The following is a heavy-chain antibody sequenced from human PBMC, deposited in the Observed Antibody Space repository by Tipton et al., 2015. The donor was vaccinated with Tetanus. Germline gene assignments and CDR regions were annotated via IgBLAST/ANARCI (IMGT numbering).Heavy chain of an antibody. CDR3: ARDQARGARGWNYFDY. D-gene: IGHD1-26*01. J-gene: IGHJ4*02. V-gene: IGHV4-31*03. Sequence: TLSLTCTGSGGSISSGGYYWSWIRQHPGKGLEWIGDIYYSGSTYYNPSLKSRVTISVDTSKNQFSLKLNSVATADTAVYYCARDQARGARGWNYFDYWGQGTLVTVSS. CDR2: IYYSGST. CDR1: GGSISSGGYY.